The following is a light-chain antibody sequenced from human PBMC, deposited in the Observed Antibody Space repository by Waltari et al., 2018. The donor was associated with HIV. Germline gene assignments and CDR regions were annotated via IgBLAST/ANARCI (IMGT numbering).Light chain of an antibody. V-gene: IGLV1-40*01. J-gene: IGLJ1*01. CDR3: QSYDTSLSGNYV. CDR1: GSTIGAGSN. CDR2: GNS. Sequence: QSVLTQPPSVSGAPGQRVPIPCTGRGSTIGAGSNVHRYQQLPGTAPKLLIYGNSNRPSGVPDRFSGSKSGTSASLAITGLQAEDEADYYCQSYDTSLSGNYVFGTGTKVTVL.